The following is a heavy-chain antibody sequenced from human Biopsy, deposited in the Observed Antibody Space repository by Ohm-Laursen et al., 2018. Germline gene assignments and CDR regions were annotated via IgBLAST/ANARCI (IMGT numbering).Heavy chain of an antibody. J-gene: IGHJ4*02. Sequence: SQTLSLTCTVSGGSIGSFFWSWIRQPPGKGLEWIGYIYYSGSTNYNPSLRSRVTISVDRSKNQFSLELSSVTAADTAVYYCAIVGAGAPSIDYFDYWGQGALVTVSS. CDR2: IYYSGST. CDR3: AIVGAGAPSIDYFDY. V-gene: IGHV4-59*01. D-gene: IGHD1-26*01. CDR1: GGSIGSFF.